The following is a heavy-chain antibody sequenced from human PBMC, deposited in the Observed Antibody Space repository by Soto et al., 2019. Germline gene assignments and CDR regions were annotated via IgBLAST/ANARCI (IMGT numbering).Heavy chain of an antibody. CDR1: GYTFNSYG. Sequence: QVQLVQSGGEVTRPGASVRVSCKASGYTFNSYGISWVRQAPGQGLEWMGWISSYNGHTDYARKFQGRVAMTTDISTNTVSMELRALRSDDTAVYYCARGRSWGARDFDNWGQGTLVTVSS. J-gene: IGHJ4*02. CDR3: ARGRSWGARDFDN. V-gene: IGHV1-18*01. D-gene: IGHD3-16*01. CDR2: ISSYNGHT.